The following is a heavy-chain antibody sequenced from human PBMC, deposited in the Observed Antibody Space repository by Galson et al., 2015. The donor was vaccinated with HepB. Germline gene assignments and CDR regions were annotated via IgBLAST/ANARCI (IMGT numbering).Heavy chain of an antibody. V-gene: IGHV3-66*01. D-gene: IGHD5-24*01. J-gene: IGHJ2*01. CDR2: IYSGGST. Sequence: SLRLSCAASGFTVSSNYMSWVRQAPGKGLEWVAVIYSGGSTYYADSVKGRFTISRDNSKNTLYRQMNSLSAEDTAVYYCASGHGHLWYFDLWGRGTLVTVSS. CDR1: GFTVSSNY. CDR3: ASGHGHLWYFDL.